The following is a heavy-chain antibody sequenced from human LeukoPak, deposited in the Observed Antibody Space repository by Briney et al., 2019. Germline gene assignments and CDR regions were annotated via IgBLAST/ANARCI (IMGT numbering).Heavy chain of an antibody. J-gene: IGHJ4*02. CDR1: GFSFSSYA. CDR3: AKWPEGAMDYFDY. V-gene: IGHV3-23*01. Sequence: GRSLRLSCAASGFSFSSYAMTWARQAPVKGLEWVSAISGDGTRTYYADSVKGRFTISRDNSKNTLYLEMSSLRVEDTAIYYCAKWPEGAMDYFDYWGQGTLVTVSS. D-gene: IGHD3-16*01. CDR2: ISGDGTRT.